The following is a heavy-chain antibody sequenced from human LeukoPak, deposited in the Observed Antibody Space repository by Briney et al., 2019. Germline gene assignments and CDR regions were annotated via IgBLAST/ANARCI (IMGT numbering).Heavy chain of an antibody. CDR1: GASISSGRNY. CDR2: IYYSGNS. D-gene: IGHD5-18*01. Sequence: SETLSLTCNDSGASISSGRNYWGWIRQSPGKGLEWIASIYYSGNSYYNPSLKSRVSISVDTSKNHISLKLFSLTAADTALYYCARHLSGSAMMHCFDYWGQGNLVTVSS. J-gene: IGHJ4*02. CDR3: ARHLSGSAMMHCFDY. V-gene: IGHV4-39*01.